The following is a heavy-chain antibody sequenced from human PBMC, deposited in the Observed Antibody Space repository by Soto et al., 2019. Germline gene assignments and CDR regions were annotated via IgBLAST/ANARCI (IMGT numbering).Heavy chain of an antibody. D-gene: IGHD4-17*01. J-gene: IGHJ4*02. V-gene: IGHV1-69*13. CDR3: VTYRDTVTTYNVWGTIMEGRDY. CDR1: GGTFSSYA. CDR2: IIPIFGTA. Sequence: ASVKVSCKASGGTFSSYAISWVRQAPGQGLEWMGGIIPIFGTANYAQKFQGRVTITADESTSTAYMELSSLRSEDTAVYYCVTYRDTVTTYNVWGTIMEGRDYWGQGTLVTVSS.